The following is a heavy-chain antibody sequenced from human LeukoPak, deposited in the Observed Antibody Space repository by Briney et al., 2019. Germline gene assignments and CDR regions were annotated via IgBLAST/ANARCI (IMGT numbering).Heavy chain of an antibody. J-gene: IGHJ4*02. V-gene: IGHV1-69*04. CDR1: GGTFISYA. CDR3: ARGPVAGNFDY. D-gene: IGHD6-19*01. Sequence: SVKVSCKASGGTFISYAISWVRQAPGQGLEWMGRIIPILGIANYAQKFQGRVTITADKSTSTAYMELSSLRSEDTAVYYCARGPVAGNFDYWGQGTLVTVSS. CDR2: IIPILGIA.